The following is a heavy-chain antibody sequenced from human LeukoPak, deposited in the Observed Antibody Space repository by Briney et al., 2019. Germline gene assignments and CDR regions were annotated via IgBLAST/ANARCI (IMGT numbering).Heavy chain of an antibody. D-gene: IGHD4-17*01. CDR2: IIPIFGTA. CDR1: GGTFSSYA. V-gene: IGHV1-69*05. J-gene: IGHJ4*02. Sequence: SVKVSCKASGGTFSSYAISWVRQAPGQGLEWMGRIIPIFGTANYAQKFQGRVTITTDESTSTAYMELSSLRSEDTAAYYCARDLYGDSCHWGQGTLVTVSS. CDR3: ARDLYGDSCH.